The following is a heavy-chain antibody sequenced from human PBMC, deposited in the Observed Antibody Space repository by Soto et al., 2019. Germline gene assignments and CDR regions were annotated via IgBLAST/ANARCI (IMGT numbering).Heavy chain of an antibody. CDR2: IYYSGST. CDR1: GGSISSDC. Sequence: PSETLSLTCTVSGGSISSDCWCWIWLPPGKGLGWMGYIYYSGSTNYNPSLKIRVTITVETSKNKFSLKLSSVTAADTAVADCGRAGRFLEWLHNWFDPWGQGTTVTVSS. J-gene: IGHJ5*02. D-gene: IGHD3-3*01. V-gene: IGHV4-59*01. CDR3: GRAGRFLEWLHNWFDP.